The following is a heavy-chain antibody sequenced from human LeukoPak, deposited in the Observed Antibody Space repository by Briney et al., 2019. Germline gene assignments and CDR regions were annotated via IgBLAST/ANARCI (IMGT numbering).Heavy chain of an antibody. Sequence: GGSLRLSCAASGFTFSNYWMHWVRQAPGKGLEWVSYISTSGSTIYADSVKGRFTISRDNAKNSLYLQMNSLRAEDTAVYYCAKADRGWGVITKDWGQGTLVTVSS. CDR3: AKADRGWGVITKD. CDR2: ISTSGSTI. J-gene: IGHJ4*02. D-gene: IGHD3-10*01. CDR1: GFTFSNYW. V-gene: IGHV3-48*04.